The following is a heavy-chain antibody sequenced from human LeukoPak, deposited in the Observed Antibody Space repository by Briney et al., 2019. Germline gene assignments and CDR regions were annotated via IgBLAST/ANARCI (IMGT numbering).Heavy chain of an antibody. CDR3: ARMVYSSGWYSWFDP. CDR2: ISSSGSTI. V-gene: IGHV3-48*03. Sequence: GGSLRLSCAASGFTFSSYEMNWVRQAPGKGLEWVSYISSSGSTIYYADSVKGRFTISRDNAKNSLYLQMNSLRAEDTAVYYCARMVYSSGWYSWFDPWGQGTLVTVSS. CDR1: GFTFSSYE. D-gene: IGHD6-19*01. J-gene: IGHJ5*02.